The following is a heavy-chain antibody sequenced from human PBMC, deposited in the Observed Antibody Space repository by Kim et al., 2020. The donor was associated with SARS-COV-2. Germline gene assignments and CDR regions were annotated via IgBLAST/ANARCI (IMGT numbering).Heavy chain of an antibody. CDR1: GFTFSSYD. D-gene: IGHD3-10*01. Sequence: GGSLRLSCAASGFTFSSYDMHWVRQATGKGLEWVSAIGTAGDPYYPGSVKGRFTISRENAKNSLYLQMNSLRAGDTAVYYCARDSHYYGSGSYYSSGMDVWGQGTTVTVSS. CDR2: IGTAGDP. CDR3: ARDSHYYGSGSYYSSGMDV. V-gene: IGHV3-13*05. J-gene: IGHJ6*02.